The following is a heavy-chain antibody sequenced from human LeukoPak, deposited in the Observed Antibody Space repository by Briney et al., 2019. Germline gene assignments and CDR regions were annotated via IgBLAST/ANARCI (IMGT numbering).Heavy chain of an antibody. V-gene: IGHV1-46*01. J-gene: IGHJ5*02. D-gene: IGHD6-19*01. CDR3: AREGSSSGWYSVRPHGKRFDP. CDR1: GYTFTSYY. Sequence: GASVKVSCKASGYTFTSYYMHWVRQAPGQGLEWMGIINPSGGSTSYAQKFQGRVTMTRDTSTSTVYMELSSLGSEDTDVYYCAREGSSSGWYSVRPHGKRFDPWGQGTLVTVSS. CDR2: INPSGGST.